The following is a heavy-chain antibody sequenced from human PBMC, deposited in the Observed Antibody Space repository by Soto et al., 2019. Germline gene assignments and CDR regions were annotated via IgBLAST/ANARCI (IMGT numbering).Heavy chain of an antibody. Sequence: QVPLVESGGGVVQPGRSLRLSCAASGFTFSSYAMHWVRQAPGKGLEWVAVISYDGSNKYYADSVKGRFTISRDNSKNKLYLQMNSLRTEDTAVYYCARDRLRYNWNDFPYYYYGMDVWGQGTTVTVSS. V-gene: IGHV3-30-3*01. CDR1: GFTFSSYA. J-gene: IGHJ6*02. D-gene: IGHD1-1*01. CDR3: ARDRLRYNWNDFPYYYYGMDV. CDR2: ISYDGSNK.